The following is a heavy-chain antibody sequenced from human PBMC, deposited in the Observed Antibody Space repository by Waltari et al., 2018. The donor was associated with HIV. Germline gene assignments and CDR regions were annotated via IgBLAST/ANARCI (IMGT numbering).Heavy chain of an antibody. D-gene: IGHD5-12*01. J-gene: IGHJ2*01. Sequence: QVQLQESGPGLVKPSETLSLTCSVSGGSTNFYYWSWIRQPPGKGLEFIGYIYHSGSTNYNPSLESRVTIVLDSPKNQVSLKLTSMTAADTALYYCARSPRGYSGFDSWYFDIWGRGTLVTVSP. V-gene: IGHV4-59*01. CDR2: IYHSGST. CDR3: ARSPRGYSGFDSWYFDI. CDR1: GGSTNFYY.